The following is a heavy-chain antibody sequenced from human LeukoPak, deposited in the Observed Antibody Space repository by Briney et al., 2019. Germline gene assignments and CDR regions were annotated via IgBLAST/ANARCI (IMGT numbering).Heavy chain of an antibody. CDR3: AKDNWRYSSGWSPSYYYYGMDV. CDR2: ISGDGGST. V-gene: IGHV3-43*02. J-gene: IGHJ6*02. CDR1: GFTFDDYA. Sequence: GGSLRLPCAASGFTFDDYAMHWVRQAPGKGLEWVSLISGDGGSTYYADSVKGRFTISRDNSKNSLYLQMNSLRTEDTALYYCAKDNWRYSSGWSPSYYYYGMDVWGQGTTVTVSS. D-gene: IGHD6-19*01.